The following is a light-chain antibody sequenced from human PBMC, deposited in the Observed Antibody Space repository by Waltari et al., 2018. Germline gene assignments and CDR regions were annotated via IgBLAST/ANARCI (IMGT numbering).Light chain of an antibody. CDR3: STYMRGSSTPVV. CDR2: VVT. CDR1: SSAIGENNF. J-gene: IGLJ2*01. Sequence: QSALTQPASVSGSPGQSITISCTGTSSAIGENNFVSWYQQHPGKAPKFMVYVVTERPSGISDRFSGSKSGNTASLTIAGLQAEYEADYYCSTYMRGSSTPVVFGGGTKLTVL. V-gene: IGLV2-14*01.